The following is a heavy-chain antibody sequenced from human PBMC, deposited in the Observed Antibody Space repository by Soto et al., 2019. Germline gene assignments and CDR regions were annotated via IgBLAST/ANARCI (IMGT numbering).Heavy chain of an antibody. Sequence: PGESLKISCKGSGYSFTSYWIGWVRQMPWKGLEWMGIIYPGDSDTRYSPSFQGQDTISADKSISTAYLQWSSLKASDTAMYYCARKKYCSSGSCYSGGNNWFDPWGQGTLVTVYS. CDR2: IYPGDSDT. CDR3: ARKKYCSSGSCYSGGNNWFDP. D-gene: IGHD2-15*01. CDR1: GYSFTSYW. J-gene: IGHJ5*02. V-gene: IGHV5-51*01.